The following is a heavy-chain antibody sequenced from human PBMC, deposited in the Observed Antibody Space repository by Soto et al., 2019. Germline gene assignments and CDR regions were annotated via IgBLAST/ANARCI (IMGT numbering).Heavy chain of an antibody. CDR2: IYHGGTT. V-gene: IGHV4-38-2*02. CDR1: GYSISSGSY. J-gene: IGHJ4*01. D-gene: IGHD6-19*01. Sequence: SETLSLTCTVSGYSISSGSYWGWIRQPPGKGPEWIASIYHGGTTFYNPSLKSRVTVSVDKSNNQFSLKLRSVTAEDTAVYYCAKAHVMVVAGSPFDYWCHGTLVT. CDR3: AKAHVMVVAGSPFDY.